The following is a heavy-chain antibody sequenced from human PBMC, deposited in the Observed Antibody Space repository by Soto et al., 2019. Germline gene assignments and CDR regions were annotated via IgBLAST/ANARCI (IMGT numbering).Heavy chain of an antibody. J-gene: IGHJ4*02. CDR3: VTDEKVLVGYSSGWSGYFYY. CDR1: GFTFSSYG. D-gene: IGHD6-19*01. CDR2: IWYDGSNK. V-gene: IGHV3-33*01. Sequence: QVQLVESGGGVVQPGRSLRLSCAASGFTFSSYGMHWVRQAPGKGLEWVAVIWYDGSNKYYADSVKGRFTISRDNSKNTLYLQMNSLRAEDTAVYYCVTDEKVLVGYSSGWSGYFYYWGQGTLVTVSS.